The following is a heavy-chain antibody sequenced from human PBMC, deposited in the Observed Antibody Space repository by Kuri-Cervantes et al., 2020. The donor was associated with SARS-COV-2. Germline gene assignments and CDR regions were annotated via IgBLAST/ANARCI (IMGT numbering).Heavy chain of an antibody. CDR1: GFLFSASA. CDR2: VRGKANNYAT. J-gene: IGHJ4*02. CDR3: TTLIDY. V-gene: IGHV3-73*01. Sequence: GGSLRLSCEVSGFLFSASAIHWVRQGSGKGLEWVGRVRGKANNYATAYAASVRGRFTISRDDSKNMAYLQMNSLKTEDTAVYYCTTLIDYWGQGTLVTVSS.